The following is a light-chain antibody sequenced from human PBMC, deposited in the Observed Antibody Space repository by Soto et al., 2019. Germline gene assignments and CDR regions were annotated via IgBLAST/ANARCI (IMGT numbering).Light chain of an antibody. CDR1: QSLSSSY. CDR3: QQYGSSPTT. V-gene: IGKV3-20*01. Sequence: EIVLTQSPGTLSLSPGERATLSCRASQSLSSSYLAWYQQKPGQAPRLLIFGASFRATGIPDRFSGSGSGTDFTLTISRLEPEDFAVYYCQQYGSSPTTFGQGTKVDI. J-gene: IGKJ1*01. CDR2: GAS.